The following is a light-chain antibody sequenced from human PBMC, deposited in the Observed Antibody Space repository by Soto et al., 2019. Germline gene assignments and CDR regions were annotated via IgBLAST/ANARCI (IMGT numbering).Light chain of an antibody. V-gene: IGLV2-14*01. Sequence: QSALTQPASVSGSPGQSITISCAGTSSDVGRYMYVSWYQQHPGKAPKLIIYDDYNRPSGVSNRFSGSKSGNTASLTISGLQAEDEAAYYCTSYTSTSTPYVFGGGTKLTVL. CDR2: DDY. CDR1: SSDVGRYMY. CDR3: TSYTSTSTPYV. J-gene: IGLJ1*01.